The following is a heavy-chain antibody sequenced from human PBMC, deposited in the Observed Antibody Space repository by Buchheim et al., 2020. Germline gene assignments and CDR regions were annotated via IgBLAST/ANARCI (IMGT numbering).Heavy chain of an antibody. V-gene: IGHV1-69*06. J-gene: IGHJ6*02. CDR3: ARAYCGGDCYFFYYYYGMDV. CDR1: GGTFSSYA. CDR2: IIPIFGTA. D-gene: IGHD2-21*01. Sequence: QVQLVQSGAEVKKPGSSVKVFCKASGGTFSSYAISWVRQAPGQGLEWMGGIIPIFGTANYAQKFQGRVTITADKSTSTAYMELSSLRSEDTAVYYCARAYCGGDCYFFYYYYGMDVWGQGTT.